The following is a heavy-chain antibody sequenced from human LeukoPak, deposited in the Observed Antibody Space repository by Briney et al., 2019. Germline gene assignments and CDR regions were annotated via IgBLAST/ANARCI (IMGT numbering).Heavy chain of an antibody. D-gene: IGHD2-2*01. Sequence: PGGSLRLSCAASGFTFSNAWMSWVRQAPGKGLEWVGRIKSKTDGETTDYAAPVKGRFTISRDDSKNTLYLQMNSLKTEDTAVYYCTTADIVVVPAATGYNWFDPWGQGTLVTVSS. J-gene: IGHJ5*02. CDR1: GFTFSNAW. V-gene: IGHV3-15*01. CDR2: IKSKTDGETT. CDR3: TTADIVVVPAATGYNWFDP.